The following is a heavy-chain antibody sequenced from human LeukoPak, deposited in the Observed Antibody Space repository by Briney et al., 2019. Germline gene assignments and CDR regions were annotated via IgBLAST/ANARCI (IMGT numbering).Heavy chain of an antibody. CDR3: ARDGAAAGHPNWFDP. CDR2: INPNSGGT. Sequence: ASVKVSCKASGYTFTSYYMHWVRQAPGQGLEWMGWINPNSGGTNYAQKFQGRVTMTRDTSISTAYMELSRLRSDDTAVYYRARDGAAAGHPNWFDPWGQGTLVTVSS. J-gene: IGHJ5*02. V-gene: IGHV1-2*02. D-gene: IGHD6-13*01. CDR1: GYTFTSYY.